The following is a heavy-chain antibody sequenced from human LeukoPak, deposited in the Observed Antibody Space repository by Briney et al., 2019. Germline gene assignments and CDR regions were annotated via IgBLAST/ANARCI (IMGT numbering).Heavy chain of an antibody. CDR3: AREGYSSSSFDY. CDR2: IYYSGST. CDR1: GGSISSYY. J-gene: IGHJ4*02. D-gene: IGHD6-6*01. V-gene: IGHV4-59*12. Sequence: SETLSLTCTVSGGSISSYYWSWIRQPPGKGLEWIGYIYYSGSTNYNPSLKSRVTISVDTSKNQFSLKLSSVTAADTAVYYCAREGYSSSSFDYWGQGTLVTVSS.